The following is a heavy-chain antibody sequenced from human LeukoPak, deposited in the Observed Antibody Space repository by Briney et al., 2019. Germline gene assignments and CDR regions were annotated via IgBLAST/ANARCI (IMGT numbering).Heavy chain of an antibody. CDR2: IYYSGST. V-gene: IGHV4-39*07. D-gene: IGHD6-19*01. Sequence: SETLSLTCTVSGGSISSSSYYWGWIRQPPGKELEWIGSIYYSGSTYYNPSLKSRVTISVDTSKNQFSLKLSSVTAADTAVYYCARPHISSGWPYFDYWGQGTLVTVSS. CDR3: ARPHISSGWPYFDY. CDR1: GGSISSSSYY. J-gene: IGHJ4*02.